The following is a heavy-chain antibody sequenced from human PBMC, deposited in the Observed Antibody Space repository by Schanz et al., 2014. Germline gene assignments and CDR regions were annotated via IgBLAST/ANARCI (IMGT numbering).Heavy chain of an antibody. CDR2: IFLNDGGT. V-gene: IGHV1-46*01. J-gene: IGHJ4*02. CDR1: GYTFTDYY. D-gene: IGHD1-26*01. CDR3: ARERPRKGDFDY. Sequence: QVHLMQSGAEAKKPGASVKLSCKSSGYTFTDYYMQWVRQAPGQGLEWLGTIFLNDGGTHSAEKFQGRIIMTRDTSTSTVYLDLSSLRSEDTAVYYCARERPRKGDFDYWGQGTLVTVSS.